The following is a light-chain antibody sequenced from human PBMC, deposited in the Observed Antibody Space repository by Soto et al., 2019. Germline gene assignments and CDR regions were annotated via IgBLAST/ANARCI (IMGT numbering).Light chain of an antibody. CDR3: QQRSNRRPGIT. CDR1: QSISSY. CDR2: AAS. V-gene: IGKV1-39*01. Sequence: DIQMTQSPSSLSASVVYRDTITCRASQSISSYLNWYQQKPGKSPKLLIYAASSLQSGVPSRFSGSGSGTDFTLTISSLEPEDFAVYYCQQRSNRRPGITFGQGTRLEIK. J-gene: IGKJ5*01.